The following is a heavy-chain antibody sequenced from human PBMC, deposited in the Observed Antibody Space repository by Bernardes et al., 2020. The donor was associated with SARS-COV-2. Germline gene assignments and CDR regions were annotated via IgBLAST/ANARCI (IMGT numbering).Heavy chain of an antibody. CDR2: ISYSGST. CDR1: GGSISSSSYY. J-gene: IGHJ4*02. D-gene: IGHD2-2*01. Sequence: SETLSLTCTVSGGSISSSSYYWGWIRQPPGKGLEWIGSISYSGSTYYNPSLKSRVTISVDTSKNQFSLKLSSVTAADTAVYYCAIRLVAAAAIWGYWGQGTLVTVSS. CDR3: AIRLVAAAAIWGY. V-gene: IGHV4-39*01.